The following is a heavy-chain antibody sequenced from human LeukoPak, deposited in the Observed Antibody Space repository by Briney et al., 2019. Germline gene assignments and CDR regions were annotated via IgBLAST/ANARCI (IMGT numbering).Heavy chain of an antibody. Sequence: GGSLRLSCAASGFTFSNYAVSWVRQAPGKGLEWLSVISGSGATTYYADSVKGRFTISRGNSKRTLYLQMNSLRAEDTAVYYCAKVVVSYDYGGRGCFDYWGQGTLVTVSS. CDR2: ISGSGATT. J-gene: IGHJ4*02. D-gene: IGHD4-23*01. V-gene: IGHV3-23*01. CDR3: AKVVVSYDYGGRGCFDY. CDR1: GFTFSNYA.